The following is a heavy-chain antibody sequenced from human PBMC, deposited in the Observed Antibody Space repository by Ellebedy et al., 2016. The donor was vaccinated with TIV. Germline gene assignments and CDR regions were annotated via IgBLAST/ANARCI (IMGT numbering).Heavy chain of an antibody. CDR2: AHNDETYK. Sequence: PGGSLRLSCAASGFTFSNFGMHWVRQAPGKGLEWVAIAHNDETYKFYANSVQCRFTVSRDNSGNTAYLPMSSLRVEDTAVYYCAKDLGFAMDVWGQGTTVTVSS. V-gene: IGHV3-30*02. D-gene: IGHD7-27*01. CDR1: GFTFSNFG. CDR3: AKDLGFAMDV. J-gene: IGHJ6*02.